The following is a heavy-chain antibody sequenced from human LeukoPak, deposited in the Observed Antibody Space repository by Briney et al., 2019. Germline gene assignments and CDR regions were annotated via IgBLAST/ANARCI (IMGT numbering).Heavy chain of an antibody. Sequence: SETLSLTCTVSGGSFSSGDYCWSWMRQPPGMGLEWIAYMYYSGSTYYNPSLESLVTMSADTSKNQLSLKLRSVTAADTAVYDCARPYYYDSRIDPWGQGILVTVSS. CDR3: ARPYYYDSRIDP. J-gene: IGHJ5*02. D-gene: IGHD3-22*01. CDR1: GGSFSSGDYC. V-gene: IGHV4-30-4*01. CDR2: MYYSGST.